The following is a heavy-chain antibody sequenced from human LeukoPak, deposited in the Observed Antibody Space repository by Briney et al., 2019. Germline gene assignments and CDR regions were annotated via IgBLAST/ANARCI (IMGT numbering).Heavy chain of an antibody. CDR3: ASPPFGEYLFDY. CDR1: GGTFSIYA. D-gene: IGHD3-10*01. J-gene: IGHJ4*02. CDR2: IIPIFGTA. V-gene: IGHV1-69*01. Sequence: ASVKVSCKASGGTFSIYAISWVRQAPGQGLEWMGGIIPIFGTANYAQKFQGRVTITADESTSTAYMELSSLRSEDTAVYYCASPPFGEYLFDYWGQGTLVTVSS.